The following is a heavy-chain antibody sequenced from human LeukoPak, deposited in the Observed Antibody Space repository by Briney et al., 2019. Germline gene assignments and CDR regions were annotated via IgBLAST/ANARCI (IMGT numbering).Heavy chain of an antibody. CDR2: INPNTGGT. CDR3: ARDSGYCSGGSCYGFVYY. J-gene: IGHJ4*02. D-gene: IGHD2-15*01. CDR1: GYTFTGYF. Sequence: ASVKVSCKASGYTFTGYFVHWVRQAPGQGLQWMGWINPNTGGTNYAQKFQGRVTMARDTSISTAYMELSRLRSDDTAVYYCARDSGYCSGGSCYGFVYYWGQGTLVTVSS. V-gene: IGHV1-2*02.